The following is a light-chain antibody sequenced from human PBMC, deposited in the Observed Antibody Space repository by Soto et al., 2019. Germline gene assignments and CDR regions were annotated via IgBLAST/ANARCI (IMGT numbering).Light chain of an antibody. J-gene: IGLJ1*01. CDR3: QSYDSSLTTFV. CDR1: SSNIGAEYD. CDR2: GDN. V-gene: IGLV1-40*01. Sequence: QSVLTQPPSVPGAPGQRVAISFTGSSSNIGAEYDVHWYQQLPGTAPKRLIYGDNNRPSGVPDRFSGSKSGTSASLAITGLQPEDEADYYCQSYDSSLTTFVFGTGTKVTVL.